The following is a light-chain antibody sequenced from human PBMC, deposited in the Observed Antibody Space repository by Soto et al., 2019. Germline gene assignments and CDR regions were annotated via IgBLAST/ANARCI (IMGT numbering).Light chain of an antibody. CDR2: GAS. CDR3: QQYGSSPSLT. V-gene: IGKV3-20*01. CDR1: QSVSSSY. J-gene: IGKJ4*01. Sequence: IVLTQSPGTLSFSAGERATLYCRASQSVSSSYLAWYQQKPGQAPRLLIYGASSRATGIPDRFSGSGSGTDFTLTISRLEPEDFAVYYCQQYGSSPSLTFGGGTKVDIK.